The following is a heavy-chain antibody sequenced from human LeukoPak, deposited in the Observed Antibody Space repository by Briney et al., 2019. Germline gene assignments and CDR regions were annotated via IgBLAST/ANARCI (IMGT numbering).Heavy chain of an antibody. Sequence: ASVKVSCKASGYTFTSYGISWVRQAPGQGLEWMGWISAYNGITNYAQKLQGRVTMTTDTSTSTAYMELRSLRSDGTAVYYCATSLYYYDSSGYYYGRGFDYWGQGTLVTVSS. V-gene: IGHV1-18*01. CDR2: ISAYNGIT. CDR1: GYTFTSYG. CDR3: ATSLYYYDSSGYYYGRGFDY. D-gene: IGHD3-22*01. J-gene: IGHJ4*02.